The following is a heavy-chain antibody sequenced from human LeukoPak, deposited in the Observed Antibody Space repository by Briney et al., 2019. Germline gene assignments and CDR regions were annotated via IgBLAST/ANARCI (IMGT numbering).Heavy chain of an antibody. J-gene: IGHJ4*02. Sequence: GRSLRLSCAASGFTFSSYGMHWVRQAPGKGLEWVSYISSSGSTIYYADSVKGRFTISRDNAKNSLYLQMNSLRAEDTAVYYCARESTIGGNFDYWGQGTLVTVSS. V-gene: IGHV3-48*04. CDR1: GFTFSSYG. CDR3: ARESTIGGNFDY. CDR2: ISSSGSTI. D-gene: IGHD3-10*01.